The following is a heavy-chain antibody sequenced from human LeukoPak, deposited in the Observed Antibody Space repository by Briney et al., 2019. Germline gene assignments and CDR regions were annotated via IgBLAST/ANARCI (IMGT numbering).Heavy chain of an antibody. CDR3: ATGGWYFDY. V-gene: IGHV4-30-2*01. D-gene: IGHD6-19*01. Sequence: PSETLSLTCTVSGRSISSGGYYWSWIRQPPGNGLEWIVYIYHSGSTYYNPSLKSRVTISVDRSKNQFSLKLSSVTAADTAVYYCATGGWYFDYWGQGTLVTVSS. CDR2: IYHSGST. CDR1: GRSISSGGYY. J-gene: IGHJ4*02.